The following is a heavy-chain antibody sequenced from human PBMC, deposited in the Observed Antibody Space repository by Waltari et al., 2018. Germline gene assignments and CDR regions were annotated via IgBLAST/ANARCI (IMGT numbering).Heavy chain of an antibody. V-gene: IGHV1-69*05. CDR2: LITRLGKI. D-gene: IGHD3-16*01. Sequence: QVQLVQSGAEVKKTGSSVKVSCKASGGTLSGYSIAWVRQAPGHGLGWVGGLITRLGKIDRAQKFQGRVSRTTDESTDTADMELGSLTNEDTGVYYCARGEYNVAWGCSWDVWGKGTTVTVSS. J-gene: IGHJ6*04. CDR1: GGTLSGYS. CDR3: ARGEYNVAWGCSWDV.